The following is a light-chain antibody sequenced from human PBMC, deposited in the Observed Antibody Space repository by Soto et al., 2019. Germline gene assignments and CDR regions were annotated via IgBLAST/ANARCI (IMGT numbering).Light chain of an antibody. CDR3: LQDYTYPWT. J-gene: IGKJ1*01. Sequence: IQMTQSPSSLSASVGDRVTITCRASQGISTELGWYQQRPGKAPKVLIYGASNLQSGVPSRFSGSASGTDFTLTISSLQTEDFATYYCLQDYTYPWTFGQGTKVEMK. CDR1: QGISTE. CDR2: GAS. V-gene: IGKV1-6*01.